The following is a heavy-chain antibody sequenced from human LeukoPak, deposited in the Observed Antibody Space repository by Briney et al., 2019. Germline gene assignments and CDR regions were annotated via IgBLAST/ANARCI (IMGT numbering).Heavy chain of an antibody. CDR1: GFTFSSYW. CDR2: IKQDGSEK. V-gene: IGHV3-7*03. Sequence: GGSLRLSCAASGFTFSSYWMSWVRQAPGKGLEWVANIKQDGSEKYYVDSVKGRFTISRDNAKNSLYLQMNRLRAEDTAVYYCASVLLRRYYFDYWGQGTLVTVSS. D-gene: IGHD2-15*01. CDR3: ASVLLRRYYFDY. J-gene: IGHJ4*02.